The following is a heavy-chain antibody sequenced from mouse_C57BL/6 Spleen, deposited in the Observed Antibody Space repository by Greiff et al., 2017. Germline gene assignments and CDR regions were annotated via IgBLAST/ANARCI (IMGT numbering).Heavy chain of an antibody. CDR1: GYTFTSYW. CDR2: IDPSDSYT. Sequence: QVQLKQPGAELVMPGASVKLSCKASGYTFTSYWMHWVKQRPGQGLEWIGEIDPSDSYTNYNQKFKGKSTLTVDKSSSTAYMQLSSLTAEDSAVYDCGRGVTTGGLYYFDYWGQGTTLTVSS. D-gene: IGHD2-2*01. J-gene: IGHJ2*01. CDR3: GRGVTTGGLYYFDY. V-gene: IGHV1-69*01.